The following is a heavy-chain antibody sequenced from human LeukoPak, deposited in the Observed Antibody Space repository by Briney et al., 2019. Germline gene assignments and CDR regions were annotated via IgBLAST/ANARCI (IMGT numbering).Heavy chain of an antibody. D-gene: IGHD2-2*01. CDR3: TTDSYCSTTTCYASSNYYYGLDA. V-gene: IGHV3-15*05. CDR2: IYRNADGGTT. Sequence: GGSLRLSCAASGFTFSNAWMTWVRQAPGKGLEWVGRIYRNADGGTTDYAAPVKGRFTISRDDSKSTLYLQMNSLKTEDTAVYYCTTDSYCSTTTCYASSNYYYGLDAWDQGTSVTVSS. CDR1: GFTFSNAW. J-gene: IGHJ6*02.